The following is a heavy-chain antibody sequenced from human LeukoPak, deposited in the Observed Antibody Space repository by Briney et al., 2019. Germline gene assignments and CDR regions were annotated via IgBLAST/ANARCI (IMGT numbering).Heavy chain of an antibody. Sequence: ASVKVSCKASGYTFTGYYMHWVRQAPGQGLEWMGWINPNSGSTNYAQKFQGRVTMTRDTSISTAYMELSRLRSDDTAVYYCARVREYCSSASCFLRAYYYYGMDVWGQGTTVTVSS. D-gene: IGHD2-2*01. CDR1: GYTFTGYY. V-gene: IGHV1-2*02. CDR2: INPNSGST. J-gene: IGHJ6*02. CDR3: ARVREYCSSASCFLRAYYYYGMDV.